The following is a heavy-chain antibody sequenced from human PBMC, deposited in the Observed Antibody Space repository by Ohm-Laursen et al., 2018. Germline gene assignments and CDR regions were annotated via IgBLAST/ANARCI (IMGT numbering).Heavy chain of an antibody. CDR3: ARGSGYFKLDV. V-gene: IGHV4-34*01. CDR2: INQSGST. CDR1: GGSSSGYF. D-gene: IGHD5-12*01. Sequence: SETLSLTCTVNGGSSSGYFWDWIRPPPGKGVGGIGEINQSGSTKYHPSLKSRVTLSADSSNSQFSLRLSSVTAADTAIYYCARGSGYFKLDVWGQGTTVTVSS. J-gene: IGHJ6*02.